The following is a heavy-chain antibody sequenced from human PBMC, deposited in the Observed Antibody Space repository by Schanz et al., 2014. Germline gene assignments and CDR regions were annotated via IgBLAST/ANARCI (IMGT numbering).Heavy chain of an antibody. V-gene: IGHV3-30*02. D-gene: IGHD3-10*01. CDR1: GFTFSSYS. Sequence: QVQLVESGGGVVQPGGSLRLSCAASGFTFSSYSMHWVRQAPGKGLEWVAFIRYDGSSKYYADSVRGRFAISRDDAQNSVYLQMNSLRAEDTSVYHCVREESYYGAGSYRYWGPGTLVTVSS. J-gene: IGHJ4*02. CDR3: VREESYYGAGSYRY. CDR2: IRYDGSSK.